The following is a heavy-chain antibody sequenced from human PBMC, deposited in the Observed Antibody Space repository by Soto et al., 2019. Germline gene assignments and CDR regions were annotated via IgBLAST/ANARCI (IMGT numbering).Heavy chain of an antibody. CDR3: TSDADGGYDADPFDS. V-gene: IGHV3-49*03. J-gene: IGHJ3*02. CDR2: IRSKAYGGTT. D-gene: IGHD5-12*01. CDR1: GFTFGDYA. Sequence: EVQLVESGGGLVQPGRSLRLSCTASGFTFGDYAMSWFRQAPGKGLEWVGFIRSKAYGGTTEYAAPVKGRFTISRDDSKSIAYLQMNSLKTVDTALYLATSDADGGYDADPFDSWGQGTMVTVSS.